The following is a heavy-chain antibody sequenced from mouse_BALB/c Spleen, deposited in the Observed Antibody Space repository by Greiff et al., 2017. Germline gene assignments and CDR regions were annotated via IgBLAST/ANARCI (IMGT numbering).Heavy chain of an antibody. CDR2: ISSGGST. Sequence: EVKLVESGGGLVKPGGSLKLSCAASGFTFSSYAMSWVRQTPEKRLGWVASISSGGSTYYPDSVKGRFTISRDNARNILYLQMSSLRSEDTAMYYCARHYYGSSYAMDYWGQGTSVTVSS. V-gene: IGHV5-6-5*01. CDR3: ARHYYGSSYAMDY. D-gene: IGHD1-1*01. CDR1: GFTFSSYA. J-gene: IGHJ4*01.